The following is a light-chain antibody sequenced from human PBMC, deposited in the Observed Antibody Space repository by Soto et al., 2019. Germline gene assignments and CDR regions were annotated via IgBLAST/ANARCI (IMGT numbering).Light chain of an antibody. CDR2: AAS. Sequence: DIQMTQSPSSLSASVGDRVTITCRASQSISSYLNWYQQKPGKAPKLPIYAASSLQSGVPSRFSGSGSGTDFTLTISSLQPEDFDTYYCQQRYSTPPTFGQGPKVDIK. V-gene: IGKV1-39*01. J-gene: IGKJ1*01. CDR1: QSISSY. CDR3: QQRYSTPPT.